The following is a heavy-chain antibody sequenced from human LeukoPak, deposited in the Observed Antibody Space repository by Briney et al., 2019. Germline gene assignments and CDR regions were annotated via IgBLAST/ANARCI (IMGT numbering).Heavy chain of an antibody. CDR1: GGSISSYY. Sequence: SETLSLTCTVSGGSISSYYWSWIRQPPGKGLEWIGYIYYSGSTNYNPSLKSRVTISVDPSKNQFSLKLSSVTAADTAVYYCARGADIVVALRSTSAGAYYYYMDVWGKGTTVTVSS. D-gene: IGHD2-2*01. CDR2: IYYSGST. J-gene: IGHJ6*03. CDR3: ARGADIVVALRSTSAGAYYYYMDV. V-gene: IGHV4-59*01.